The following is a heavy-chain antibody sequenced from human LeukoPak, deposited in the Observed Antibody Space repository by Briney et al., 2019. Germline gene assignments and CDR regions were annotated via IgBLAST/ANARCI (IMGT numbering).Heavy chain of an antibody. CDR2: IKQDGSEK. D-gene: IGHD3-3*01. V-gene: IGHV3-7*01. CDR3: AREDVKRYYDFWSSGYYYYYYMDV. Sequence: GGSLRLSCAASGFTFSSYWMSWVRQAPGKGLEWVANIKQDGSEKYYVDSVKGRFTISRDNAKNSLYLQMNSLRAEDTAVYYCAREDVKRYYDFWSSGYYYYYYMDVWGKGTTVTVSS. J-gene: IGHJ6*03. CDR1: GFTFSSYW.